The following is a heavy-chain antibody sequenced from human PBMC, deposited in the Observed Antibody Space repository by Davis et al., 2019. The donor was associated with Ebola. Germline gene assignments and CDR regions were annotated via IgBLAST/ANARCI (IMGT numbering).Heavy chain of an antibody. CDR3: ARDPPGYDFWSGYRYYYYYGMDV. V-gene: IGHV3-53*05. J-gene: IGHJ6*02. CDR2: IYSGGST. Sequence: GESLKISCAASGFTVSSNYMSWVRQAPGKVLEWVSVIYSGGSTYYANSVKGRFTISRDNSKNTLYLQMNSLRAEDTAVYYCARDPPGYDFWSGYRYYYYYGMDVWGQGTTVTVSS. CDR1: GFTVSSNY. D-gene: IGHD3-3*01.